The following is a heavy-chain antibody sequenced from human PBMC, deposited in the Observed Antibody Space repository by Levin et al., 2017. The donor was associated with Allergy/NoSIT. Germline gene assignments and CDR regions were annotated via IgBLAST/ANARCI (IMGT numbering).Heavy chain of an antibody. J-gene: IGHJ4*02. V-gene: IGHV4-38-2*01. D-gene: IGHD4-23*01. CDR2: IYHSGST. Sequence: PSETLSLTCAVSGVSISNDYWWVWIRQPPGEGLEWIGSIYHSGSTFYNPSLKSRVTMSVDTSTNQFSLKLSSVTAADTAVYYCARQLAVGRWSFDYWGQGTLVTVSS. CDR3: ARQLAVGRWSFDY. CDR1: GVSISNDYW.